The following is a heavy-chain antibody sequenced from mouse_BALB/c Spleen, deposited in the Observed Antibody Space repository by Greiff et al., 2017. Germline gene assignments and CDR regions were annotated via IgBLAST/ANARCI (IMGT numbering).Heavy chain of an antibody. CDR1: GYTFTSYT. CDR2: INPSSGYT. CDR3: ARTYGNYPYYFDY. J-gene: IGHJ2*01. Sequence: VQLQQSGAELARPGASVKMSCKASGYTFTSYTMHWVKQRPGQGLEWIGYINPSSGYTSYNQKFKGKATLTVDESSSTAYMQLSSLTSEDSAVYYCARTYGNYPYYFDYWGQGTTLTVSS. V-gene: IGHV1-4*01. D-gene: IGHD2-1*01.